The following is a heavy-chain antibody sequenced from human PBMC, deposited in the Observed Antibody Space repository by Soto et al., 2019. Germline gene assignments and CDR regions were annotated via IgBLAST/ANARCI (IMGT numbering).Heavy chain of an antibody. Sequence: PGESLKISCKGSGDSLTSYWINWVRQMPGKGLEWMGRIDPYDSNTIYSPSLQGHVTISADKSTNTAYLHWSSLKASDTAIYYCAELSGSYRPLDYWGQGTVVTVSS. CDR2: IDPYDSNT. D-gene: IGHD1-26*01. J-gene: IGHJ4*02. V-gene: IGHV5-10-1*01. CDR3: AELSGSYRPLDY. CDR1: GDSLTSYW.